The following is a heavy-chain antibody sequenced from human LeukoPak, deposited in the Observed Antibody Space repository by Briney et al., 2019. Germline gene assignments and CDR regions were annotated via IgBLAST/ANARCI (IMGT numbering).Heavy chain of an antibody. J-gene: IGHJ3*02. D-gene: IGHD3-9*01. CDR2: IYSGGST. CDR1: GFTVSSNY. CDR3: ARDRGYYDILTGYYNPRGAFDI. V-gene: IGHV3-53*01. Sequence: QPGGSLRLSCAASGFTVSSNYKSWVRQAPGKGLEWVSVIYSGGSTYYADSVKSRFTISRDNSKNTLYLQMNSLRAEDTAVYYCARDRGYYDILTGYYNPRGAFDIWGQGTMVTVSS.